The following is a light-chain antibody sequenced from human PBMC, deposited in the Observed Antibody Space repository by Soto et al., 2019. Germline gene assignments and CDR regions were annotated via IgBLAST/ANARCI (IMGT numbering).Light chain of an antibody. J-gene: IGLJ1*01. Sequence: QSVLTQPPSVSGAPGQRVTISCTGSSSNIGAGYDVHWYQQLPGTAPKLLIYGNSNRPSRVPDRFSGSKSGTSASLAITRLQAEDEADYYCQSYDSSLSGWVFGTGPKVTVL. CDR1: SSNIGAGYD. V-gene: IGLV1-40*01. CDR3: QSYDSSLSGWV. CDR2: GNS.